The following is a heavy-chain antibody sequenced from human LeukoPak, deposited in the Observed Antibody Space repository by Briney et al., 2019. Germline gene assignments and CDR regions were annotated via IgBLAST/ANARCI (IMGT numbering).Heavy chain of an antibody. CDR2: INPTGTST. D-gene: IGHD2-8*02. Sequence: ASVKVSCKASGFPFTNYYMHWVRQAPGQGLEWVGLINPTGTSTNYAQNFRGRVTMTRDTSTTTVYMELSSLRSEDTAVYYCAREESGGYFDYWGQGTLVTVSS. V-gene: IGHV1-46*01. J-gene: IGHJ4*02. CDR1: GFPFTNYY. CDR3: AREESGGYFDY.